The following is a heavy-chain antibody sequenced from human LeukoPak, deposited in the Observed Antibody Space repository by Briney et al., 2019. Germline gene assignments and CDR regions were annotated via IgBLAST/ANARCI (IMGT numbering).Heavy chain of an antibody. CDR3: ARVYSYYEYYFDY. Sequence: SETLSLTCAVYGGSFSGYYWSWIRQPPGKGLEWIGEINHSGSTNYNPSLKSRVTISVDTSKNQFSLKLSSVTAADTAVYYCARVYSYYEYYFDYWGQGTLVTVSS. CDR1: GGSFSGYY. D-gene: IGHD5-18*01. CDR2: INHSGST. V-gene: IGHV4-34*01. J-gene: IGHJ4*02.